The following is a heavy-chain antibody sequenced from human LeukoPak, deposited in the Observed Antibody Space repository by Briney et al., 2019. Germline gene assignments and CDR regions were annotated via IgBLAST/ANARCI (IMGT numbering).Heavy chain of an antibody. J-gene: IGHJ4*02. Sequence: GASVKVSCKASGYTFTGYYMHWVRQAPGQGLEWMGWINPNSGGTNYAQKFQGRVTMTRDTSISTAYMELSRLRPDDTAVYYCARELNRYITMVRGVSWPGDYWGQGTLVTVSS. CDR1: GYTFTGYY. CDR2: INPNSGGT. V-gene: IGHV1-2*02. D-gene: IGHD3-10*01. CDR3: ARELNRYITMVRGVSWPGDY.